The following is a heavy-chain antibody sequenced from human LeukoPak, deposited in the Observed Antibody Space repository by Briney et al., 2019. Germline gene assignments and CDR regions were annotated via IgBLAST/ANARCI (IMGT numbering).Heavy chain of an antibody. D-gene: IGHD3-3*01. CDR2: INSDGSST. CDR3: ARVDYDFWSGYYHSVDY. CDR1: GFTFSSYW. V-gene: IGHV3-74*01. J-gene: IGHJ4*02. Sequence: PGGSLRLSCAASGFTFSSYWMHWVRQAPGKGLVWVSRINSDGSSTSYADSVKGRFTISRDNAKNTLYLQMNSLRAEDTAVYYCARVDYDFWSGYYHSVDYWGQGTLVTVSS.